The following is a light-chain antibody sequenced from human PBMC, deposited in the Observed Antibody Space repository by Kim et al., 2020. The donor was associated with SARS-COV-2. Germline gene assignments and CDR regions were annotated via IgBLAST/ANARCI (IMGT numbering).Light chain of an antibody. CDR1: QSISTF. V-gene: IGKV1-5*03. J-gene: IGKJ4*01. CDR3: QQFDRYPLI. CDR2: KAS. Sequence: DIQMTQSPSILSASVGDRVTITCRASQSISTFLAWYQQKPGKGPQLLIYKASTLDSGVPSRFSGAGSGTEFTLTIASLHPDDVASYYCQQFDRYPLIFGGGTKVDIK.